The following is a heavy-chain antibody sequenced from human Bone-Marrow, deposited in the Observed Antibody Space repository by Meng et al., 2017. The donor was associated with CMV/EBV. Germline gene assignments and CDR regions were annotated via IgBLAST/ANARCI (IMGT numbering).Heavy chain of an antibody. V-gene: IGHV1-8*01. CDR3: AWLLPSPDAFDV. D-gene: IGHD4-23*01. CDR2: MNPNSGNT. CDR1: GYTFTSYD. Sequence: ASVKVSCKASGYTFTSYDINWVRQATGQGLEWMGWMNPNSGNTGYAQKFQGRVTMTRNTSISTAYMELSSLRSEDTAVYYCAWLLPSPDAFDVWSQGTMVTVSS. J-gene: IGHJ3*01.